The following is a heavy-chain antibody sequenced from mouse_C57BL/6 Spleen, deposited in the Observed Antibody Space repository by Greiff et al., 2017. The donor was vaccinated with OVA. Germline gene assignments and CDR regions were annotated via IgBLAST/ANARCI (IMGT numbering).Heavy chain of an antibody. Sequence: QVQLQQSGAELVKPGASVKLSCTASGYTFTSSWMHWVTQRPGQGLEWIGMIHPHSGSTNYNEKLKSKATLTVDKSSSTAYRQLSSLTSEDSAVYYCANYGSSYFDYWGQGTTRTVSS. J-gene: IGHJ2*01. CDR3: ANYGSSYFDY. CDR1: GYTFTSSW. CDR2: IHPHSGST. D-gene: IGHD1-1*01. V-gene: IGHV1-64*01.